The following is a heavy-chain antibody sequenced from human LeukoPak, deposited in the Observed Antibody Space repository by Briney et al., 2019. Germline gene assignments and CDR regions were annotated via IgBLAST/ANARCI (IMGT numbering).Heavy chain of an antibody. Sequence: GGSLRLSCAASGFTFSDYSMNWVRQAPGKGLEWISYIGIDSGNTYYADSVKGRFTISGDKAKNSLYLQMNSLRVEDTSVYYCARDYKYAFDNWGQGTLVTVSS. J-gene: IGHJ4*02. CDR1: GFTFSDYS. CDR3: ARDYKYAFDN. CDR2: IGIDSGNT. D-gene: IGHD5-24*01. V-gene: IGHV3-48*01.